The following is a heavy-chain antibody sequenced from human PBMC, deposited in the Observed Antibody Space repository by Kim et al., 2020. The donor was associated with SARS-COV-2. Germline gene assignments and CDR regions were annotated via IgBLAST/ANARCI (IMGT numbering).Heavy chain of an antibody. CDR3: ARGSSSQLFDY. Sequence: YYADSVKGRFTISRDNSKNTLYLQMNSLRAEDTAVYYCARGSSSQLFDYWGQGTLVTVSS. V-gene: IGHV3-30*01. D-gene: IGHD6-13*01. J-gene: IGHJ4*02.